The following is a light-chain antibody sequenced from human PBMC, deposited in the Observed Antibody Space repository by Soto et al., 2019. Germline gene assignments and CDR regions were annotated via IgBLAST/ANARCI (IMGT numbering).Light chain of an antibody. J-gene: IGKJ1*01. CDR2: DAS. Sequence: ESVLTQSPATLSLSPGERATLSCRASQSVSSSLAWYQQKPGQAPRLLIYDASNRATGIPARFSGSGSGTDFTLTISSLESEDFAVYYCQQRSNWPWTFGQGTKVDIK. CDR1: QSVSSS. CDR3: QQRSNWPWT. V-gene: IGKV3-11*01.